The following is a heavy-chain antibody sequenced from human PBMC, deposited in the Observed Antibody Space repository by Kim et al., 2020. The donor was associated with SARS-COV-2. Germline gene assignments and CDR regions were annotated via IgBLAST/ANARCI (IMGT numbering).Heavy chain of an antibody. V-gene: IGHV4-31*03. CDR1: GASISSGDYY. Sequence: SETLSLTCSVSGASISSGDYYWSWIRQLPGKGLEWIGYIYYSGSTDYNPSLKSRVTISVDTSKNQFSLKLSSVTAADTAVYYCARDGAPTYHDGSRPLYDMDVGGQGTTVTVSS. D-gene: IGHD3-10*01. J-gene: IGHJ6*02. CDR3: ARDGAPTYHDGSRPLYDMDV. CDR2: IYYSGST.